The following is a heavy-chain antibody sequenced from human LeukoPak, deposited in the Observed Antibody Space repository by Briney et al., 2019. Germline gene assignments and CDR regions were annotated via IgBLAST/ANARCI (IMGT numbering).Heavy chain of an antibody. CDR2: IRKRVHSYST. V-gene: IGHV3-72*01. J-gene: IGHJ4*02. CDR1: GLTFSDHY. CDR3: AGGVEDRSSGHYYFEY. Sequence: SGGSLRLSCAAFGLTFSDHYMDWVRQAPGKGLEWVGRIRKRVHSYSTEYAASVKGRFTISRDDSKNSLYLQMKSLKTEDTAVYYCAGGVEDRSSGHYYFEYWGQGTLVTVSS. D-gene: IGHD3-22*01.